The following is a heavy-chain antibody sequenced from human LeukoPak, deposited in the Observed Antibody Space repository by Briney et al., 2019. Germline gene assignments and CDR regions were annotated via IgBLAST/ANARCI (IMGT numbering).Heavy chain of an antibody. CDR2: ISSGSDYI. CDR3: ARDLSLAMPGGFDY. CDR1: GFTFRRDS. D-gene: IGHD1-26*01. Sequence: GGSLRLSCAASGFTFRRDSMNWVRQAPGKGLEWVSTISSGSDYIYYADSVRGRFTISRDNFRNSVFLEVNSLRAEDTAIYYCARDLSLAMPGGFDYWGQGILVTVSS. V-gene: IGHV3-21*01. J-gene: IGHJ4*02.